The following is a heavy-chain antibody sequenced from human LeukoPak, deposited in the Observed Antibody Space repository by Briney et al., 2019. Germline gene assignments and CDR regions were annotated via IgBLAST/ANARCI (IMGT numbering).Heavy chain of an antibody. D-gene: IGHD2-2*01. CDR2: IYYSGNT. CDR3: ARVRYCSTNRCYDREFDS. V-gene: IGHV4-59*01. J-gene: IGHJ4*02. CDR1: SASLTNYY. Sequence: PSQTLSLTCTVSSASLTNYYGSWNRQPPGKGLEWIGYIYYSGNTNYNPSLKSRVAISVDTSKNQFSLKLNSVTAADTAVYYCARVRYCSTNRCYDREFDSWGQGTLVTVSS.